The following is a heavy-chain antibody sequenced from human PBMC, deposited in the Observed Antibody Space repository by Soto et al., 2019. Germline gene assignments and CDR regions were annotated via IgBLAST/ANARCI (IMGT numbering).Heavy chain of an antibody. CDR2: TKADGSST. CDR1: GFTFSNYW. Sequence: GGSLRLSCAASGFTFSNYWMHWVRQAPGKGLVWVSRTKADGSSTCYADSVRGRFTISRDNAKNSLYLQMNSLRVEDTAVHYCAREVGWSFDYWGQGTLVTVSS. J-gene: IGHJ4*01. D-gene: IGHD6-19*01. V-gene: IGHV3-74*01. CDR3: AREVGWSFDY.